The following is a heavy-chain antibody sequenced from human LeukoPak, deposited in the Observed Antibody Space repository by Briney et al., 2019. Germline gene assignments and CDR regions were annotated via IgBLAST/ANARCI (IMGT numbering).Heavy chain of an antibody. CDR3: ARDSVRDGYNFHPFDY. D-gene: IGHD5-24*01. Sequence: SVKVSCKASGGTFSSYAISWVRQAPGQGLEWMGGIIPIFGTANYAQKFQGRVTITADESTSTAYMELSSLRSEDTAVYYCARDSVRDGYNFHPFDYWGQGTLVTVSS. CDR1: GGTFSSYA. V-gene: IGHV1-69*13. CDR2: IIPIFGTA. J-gene: IGHJ4*02.